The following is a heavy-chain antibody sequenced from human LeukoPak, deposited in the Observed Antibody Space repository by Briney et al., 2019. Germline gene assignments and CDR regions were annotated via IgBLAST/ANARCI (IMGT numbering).Heavy chain of an antibody. V-gene: IGHV1-69*05. CDR3: ASAGVGATTSDAFDI. J-gene: IGHJ3*02. CDR2: IIPIFGTA. D-gene: IGHD1-26*01. Sequence: SVKVSCKASGGTFSSYAISWVRQAPGQGLEWMGRIIPIFGTANYAQKFQGRVMITTDESTSTAYMELSSLRSEDTAVCYCASAGVGATTSDAFDIWGQGTMVTVSS. CDR1: GGTFSSYA.